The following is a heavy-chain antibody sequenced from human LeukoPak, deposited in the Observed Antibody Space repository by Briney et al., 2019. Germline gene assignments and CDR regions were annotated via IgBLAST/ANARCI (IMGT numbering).Heavy chain of an antibody. CDR3: ARASPIVVVPAALDY. J-gene: IGHJ4*02. CDR1: GYTFTSYG. CDR2: ISAYNGNT. D-gene: IGHD2-2*01. Sequence: GASVKVSCKASGYTFTSYGISWVRQAPGQGLEWMGWISAYNGNTNYAQKLQGRVTMTTDTSTSTAYMELRSLRSDDTAVYYCARASPIVVVPAALDYWGQGTLVTVPS. V-gene: IGHV1-18*01.